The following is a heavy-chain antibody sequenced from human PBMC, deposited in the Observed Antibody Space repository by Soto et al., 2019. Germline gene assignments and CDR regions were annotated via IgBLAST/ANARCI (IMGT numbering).Heavy chain of an antibody. CDR2: ISYSGSP. J-gene: IGHJ1*01. Sequence: SETLSLTCTVSGVSVSRDYQWSWIRQPPGKGLEWIGHISYSGSPYYHPSLRSRLSISVDTSKNQFSLKVKSVTAADTAVYYCARAWDFWGQGTLVTVSS. CDR3: ARAWDF. CDR1: GVSVSRDYQ. D-gene: IGHD1-26*01. V-gene: IGHV4-30-4*01.